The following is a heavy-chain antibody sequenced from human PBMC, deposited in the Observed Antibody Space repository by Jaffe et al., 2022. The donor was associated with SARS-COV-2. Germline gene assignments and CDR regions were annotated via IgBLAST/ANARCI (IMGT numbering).Heavy chain of an antibody. CDR3: IHYGSGSHSTDY. CDR2: IRSKANSYAT. CDR1: GFIFSGAD. Sequence: EVHLVESGGGLVQPGGSLKLSCAASGFIFSGADMHWVRQASGKGLEWVGRIRSKANSYATAYAASVQGRFTISRDDSQNTAYLQMNSLKTEDTAVYYCIHYGSGSHSTDYWGPGTLVTVSS. J-gene: IGHJ4*02. D-gene: IGHD3-10*01. V-gene: IGHV3-73*01.